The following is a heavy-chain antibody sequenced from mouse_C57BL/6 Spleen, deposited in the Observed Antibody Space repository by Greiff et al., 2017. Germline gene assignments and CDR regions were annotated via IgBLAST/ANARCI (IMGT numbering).Heavy chain of an antibody. V-gene: IGHV1-22*01. Sequence: VQLQQSGPELVKPGASVKMSCKASGYTFTDYNMHWVKQRHGKSLEWIGYIYPNNGGTNYNEKFKGKATLTVNKSSSTAYMELRSLTSEESAVYYCARHYSTSLFWGQGTTLTVSS. J-gene: IGHJ2*01. CDR2: IYPNNGGT. CDR3: ARHYSTSLF. CDR1: GYTFTDYN. D-gene: IGHD2-5*01.